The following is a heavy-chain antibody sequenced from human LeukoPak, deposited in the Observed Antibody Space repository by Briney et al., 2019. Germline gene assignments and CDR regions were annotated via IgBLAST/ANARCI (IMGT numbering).Heavy chain of an antibody. CDR3: ARDGRGSASGWYFDL. Sequence: SETLSLTCTVSGGSISSNYWSWIRQPAGQGLEWIGRIYTSGSTNYSPPLKSRVTLSVDTSRNQFSLRLSSVTAADTAVYYCARDGRGSASGWYFDLWGQGTLVTVSS. D-gene: IGHD6-25*01. J-gene: IGHJ4*02. CDR1: GGSISSNY. V-gene: IGHV4-4*07. CDR2: IYTSGST.